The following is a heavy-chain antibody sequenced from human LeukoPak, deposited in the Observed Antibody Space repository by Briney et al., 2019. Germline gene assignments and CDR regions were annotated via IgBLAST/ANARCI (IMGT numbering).Heavy chain of an antibody. CDR3: ARGHIPSSIWEYFQH. CDR2: INHSGNT. V-gene: IGHV4-34*01. J-gene: IGHJ1*01. CDR1: GGSFSDYY. Sequence: SETLSLTCGVYGGSFSDYYWSWIRQPPGKGLEWIGEINHSGNTDYNPSLKSRVTISVDTSKNQFSLKLSSVAAADTAVYYCARGHIPSSIWEYFQHWAQGTLVTVSS. D-gene: IGHD2-21*01.